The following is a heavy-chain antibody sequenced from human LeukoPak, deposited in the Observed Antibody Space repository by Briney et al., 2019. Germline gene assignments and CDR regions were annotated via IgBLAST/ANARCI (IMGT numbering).Heavy chain of an antibody. CDR1: GGSISSGGYY. D-gene: IGHD2-2*01. J-gene: IGHJ4*02. V-gene: IGHV4-31*02. Sequence: SETLSLTWTVSGGSISSGGYYWSWIRQRPGKGLEWIGYIYYSGSTYYNPSLKSRVTISVDTSKNQFSLKLSSVTAADTAVYYCARIHCSSTSCYHPYFDYWGQGTLVTVSS. CDR3: ARIHCSSTSCYHPYFDY. CDR2: IYYSGST.